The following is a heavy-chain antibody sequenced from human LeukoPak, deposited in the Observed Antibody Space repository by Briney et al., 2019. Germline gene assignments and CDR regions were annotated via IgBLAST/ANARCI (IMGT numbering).Heavy chain of an antibody. D-gene: IGHD6-19*01. CDR2: ISGGSGYI. J-gene: IGHJ4*02. Sequence: GGSLRLSCAASGFTFSSYSMSWVRQAPGKGLEWVSYISGGSGYIYYADSVKGRFTISRDNAKNSLYLQMNSLRAEDTAVYYCARAIAVAEGYWGQGTLVTVSS. V-gene: IGHV3-21*01. CDR1: GFTFSSYS. CDR3: ARAIAVAEGY.